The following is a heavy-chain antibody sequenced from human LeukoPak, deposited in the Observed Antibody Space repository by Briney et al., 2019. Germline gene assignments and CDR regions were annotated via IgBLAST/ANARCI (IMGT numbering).Heavy chain of an antibody. Sequence: GGSLRLSCAASGFTFSNYGMSWVRQAPGKGLEWVSGISGSGGSTDLADSVKGRFTISRDNSKNTLYLQMNSLRAEDTAVYYCAREEGGTTIDYWGQGTLVTVSS. V-gene: IGHV3-23*01. CDR1: GFTFSNYG. D-gene: IGHD2-15*01. CDR2: ISGSGGST. CDR3: AREEGGTTIDY. J-gene: IGHJ4*02.